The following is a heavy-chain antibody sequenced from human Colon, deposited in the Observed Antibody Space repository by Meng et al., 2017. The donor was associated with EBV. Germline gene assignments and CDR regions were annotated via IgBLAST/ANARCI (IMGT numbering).Heavy chain of an antibody. J-gene: IGHJ4*02. CDR1: DYTFTGYG. CDR3: ARGTPGRSYSDY. CDR2: LGAHDGDT. Sequence: HVQPVQSGPEVKNPGASVKVSCKASDYTFTGYGVSWVRQAPGQGLEWMAWLGAHDGDTSHAPKFQGRVTVSADRPTATAYMELRSLRSDDTAVYYCARGTPGRSYSDYWGQGTLVTVSS. D-gene: IGHD3-10*01. V-gene: IGHV1-18*01.